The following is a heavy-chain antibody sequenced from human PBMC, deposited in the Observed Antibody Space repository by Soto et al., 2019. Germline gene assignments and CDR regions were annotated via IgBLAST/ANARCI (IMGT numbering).Heavy chain of an antibody. V-gene: IGHV3-30-3*01. CDR1: GFTFSSYA. Sequence: QVQLVESGGGVVQPGRSLRLSCAASGFTFSSYAMHWVRQAPGKGLEWVAVISYDGSNKYYADSVKGRFTISRDNTKNTLYLQMNSLRAEDTAVYDCARGRQQGGPRGSYYFDYWGQGTLVTVSS. CDR2: ISYDGSNK. J-gene: IGHJ4*02. D-gene: IGHD6-13*01. CDR3: ARGRQQGGPRGSYYFDY.